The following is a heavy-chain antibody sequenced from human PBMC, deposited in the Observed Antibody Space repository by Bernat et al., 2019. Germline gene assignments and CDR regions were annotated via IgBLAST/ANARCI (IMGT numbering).Heavy chain of an antibody. CDR2: IWYDGSNK. Sequence: GGGVGRPGGSRGRAGAAAGFTFGSDGMHWVRQAPGKGLEWVAVIWYDGSNKYYADSVKGRFTISRDNSKNTLYLQMNSLRAEDTAVYYCARDRTGSYWYFDLWGRGTLVTVSS. D-gene: IGHD2-15*01. J-gene: IGHJ2*01. CDR1: GFTFGSDG. CDR3: ARDRTGSYWYFDL. V-gene: IGHV3-33*01.